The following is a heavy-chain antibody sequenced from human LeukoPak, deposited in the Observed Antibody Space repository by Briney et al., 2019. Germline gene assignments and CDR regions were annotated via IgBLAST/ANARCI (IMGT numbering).Heavy chain of an antibody. V-gene: IGHV3-43*02. Sequence: PGGSLRLSCAASGFTFDDYAMHWVRQAPGKGLEWVSLISGDGGSTYYADSVKGRFTISRDNAKNTLYLQMNSLRAEDTAVYYCARDGGDCDSTTFYDRLDYWGQGTLVTVSS. CDR1: GFTFDDYA. J-gene: IGHJ4*02. CDR2: ISGDGGST. D-gene: IGHD2/OR15-2a*01. CDR3: ARDGGDCDSTTFYDRLDY.